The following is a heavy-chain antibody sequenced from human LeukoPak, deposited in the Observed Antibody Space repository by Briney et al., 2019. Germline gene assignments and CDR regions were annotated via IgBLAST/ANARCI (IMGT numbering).Heavy chain of an antibody. D-gene: IGHD6-19*01. CDR1: GYTFTGYY. V-gene: IGHV1-2*02. J-gene: IGHJ4*02. Sequence: ASVKVSCKASGYTFTGYYMHWVRQAPGQGLEWMGWINPNSGGANYAQKFQGRVTMTRDTSISTAYMELSRLGSDDTAVYYCARVQAGLSFDYWGQGTLVTVSS. CDR2: INPNSGGA. CDR3: ARVQAGLSFDY.